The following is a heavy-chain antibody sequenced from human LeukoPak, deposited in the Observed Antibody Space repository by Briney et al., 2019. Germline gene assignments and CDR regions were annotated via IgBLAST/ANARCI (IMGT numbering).Heavy chain of an antibody. V-gene: IGHV4-59*01. CDR2: IYYSGST. J-gene: IGHJ4*02. D-gene: IGHD4-17*01. Sequence: SETLSLTCTVSGGSISSYYWSWIRQPPGKGLVWIGYIYYSGSTNYNPSLKSRVTISVDTSKNQFSLKLSSVTAADTAVYYCARDDGDYFDYWGQGTLVTVSS. CDR1: GGSISSYY. CDR3: ARDDGDYFDY.